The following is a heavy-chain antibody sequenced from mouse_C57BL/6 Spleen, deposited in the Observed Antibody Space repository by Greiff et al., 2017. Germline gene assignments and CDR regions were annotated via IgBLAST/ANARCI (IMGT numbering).Heavy chain of an antibody. V-gene: IGHV1-82*01. Sequence: QVHVKQSGPELVKPGASVKISCKASGYAFSSSWMNWVKQRPGKGLEWIGRIYPGDGDTNYNGKFKGKATLTADKSSSTAYMQLSSLTSEDSAVYFCARIYYDYDDADWYFDVWGTGTTVTVSS. D-gene: IGHD2-4*01. CDR3: ARIYYDYDDADWYFDV. CDR2: IYPGDGDT. J-gene: IGHJ1*03. CDR1: GYAFSSSW.